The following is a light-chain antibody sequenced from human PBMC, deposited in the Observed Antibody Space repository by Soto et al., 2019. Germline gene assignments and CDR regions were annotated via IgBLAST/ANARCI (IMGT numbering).Light chain of an antibody. CDR1: EDIDTS. Sequence: DIQMTPSPSTLSVSLVDRITITCRASEDIDTSLAWFQQRPGKAPKVLIAGASGLMNGVPSTFSGSGSGTEFALTISSVQPDDFATYFCQHYDTFSWTFGQGTKVDIK. V-gene: IGKV1-5*01. CDR2: GAS. CDR3: QHYDTFSWT. J-gene: IGKJ1*01.